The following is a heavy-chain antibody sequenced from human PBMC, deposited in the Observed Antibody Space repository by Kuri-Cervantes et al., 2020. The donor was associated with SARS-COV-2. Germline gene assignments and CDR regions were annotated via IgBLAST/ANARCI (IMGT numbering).Heavy chain of an antibody. V-gene: IGHV4-39*01. D-gene: IGHD1-14*01. CDR2: IYYSGST. CDR3: APQDTPWAQDRWFDP. Sequence: SETLSLTCTVSGGSISSSSYYWGWIRQPPGKGLEWIGSIYYSGSTYYNPSLKSRVTISVDTSKNQFSLKLSSVTAADTAVYYCAPQDTPWAQDRWFDPWGQGTLVTVSS. J-gene: IGHJ5*02. CDR1: GGSISSSSYY.